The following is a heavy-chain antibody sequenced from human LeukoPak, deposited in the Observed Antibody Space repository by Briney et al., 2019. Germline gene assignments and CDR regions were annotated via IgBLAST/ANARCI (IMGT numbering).Heavy chain of an antibody. V-gene: IGHV3-21*04. CDR1: GFTFSSYS. D-gene: IGHD4-23*01. Sequence: GGSLRLSCAASGFTFSSYSMNWVRQAPGKGLEWVSSISSSSSYIYYADSLKGRLTVSRDNAKNSLFLQMNSLRAEDTAVYSCAKDKATVVTRYYYYYMDVWGKGTTVTISS. CDR3: AKDKATVVTRYYYYYMDV. J-gene: IGHJ6*03. CDR2: ISSSSSYI.